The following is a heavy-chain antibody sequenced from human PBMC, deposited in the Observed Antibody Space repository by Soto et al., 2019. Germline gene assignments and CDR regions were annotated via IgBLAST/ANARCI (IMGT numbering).Heavy chain of an antibody. D-gene: IGHD3-10*01. CDR3: ARVAIDYYGSGSYWVDY. J-gene: IGHJ4*02. CDR1: GYTFTSYG. Sequence: QVQLVQSGAEVKKPGASVKVSCKASGYTFTSYGISWVRQAPGQGLEWMGWISAYNGNTNYAQKLQGRVTMTTDTSXSXAYMELRSLRSDDTAVYYCARVAIDYYGSGSYWVDYWGQGTLVTVSS. CDR2: ISAYNGNT. V-gene: IGHV1-18*01.